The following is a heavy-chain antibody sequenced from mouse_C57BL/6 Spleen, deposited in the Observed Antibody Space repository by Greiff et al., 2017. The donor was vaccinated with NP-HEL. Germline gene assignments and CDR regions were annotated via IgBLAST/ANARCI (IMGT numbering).Heavy chain of an antibody. CDR1: GFTFSSYA. J-gene: IGHJ2*01. Sequence: EVQLVESGGGLVKPGGSLKLSCAASGFTFSSYAMSWVRQTPEKRLEWVATISDGGSYTYNPDNVKGRFTISRDNAKNNLYLQMSHLKSEDTAMYYCARDRLYDGYYDYFDYWGQGTALTVSS. CDR3: ARDRLYDGYYDYFDY. V-gene: IGHV5-4*01. CDR2: ISDGGSYT. D-gene: IGHD2-3*01.